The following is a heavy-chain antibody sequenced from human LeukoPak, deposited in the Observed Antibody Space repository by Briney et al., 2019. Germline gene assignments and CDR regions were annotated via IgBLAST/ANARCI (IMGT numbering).Heavy chain of an antibody. J-gene: IGHJ3*02. Sequence: SETLSLTCTVSGGSISSYYWSWIRQPPGKGLEWIGYIYYSGSTNYNPSLKGRVTISVDTSKNQFSLKLNSMTAADTAVYYCARHGRANGLDIWGQGTMVTVSS. CDR2: IYYSGST. CDR3: ARHGRANGLDI. D-gene: IGHD2-8*01. V-gene: IGHV4-59*08. CDR1: GGSISSYY.